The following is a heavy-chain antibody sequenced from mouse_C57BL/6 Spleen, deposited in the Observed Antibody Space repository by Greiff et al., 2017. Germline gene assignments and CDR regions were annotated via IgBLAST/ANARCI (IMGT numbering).Heavy chain of an antibody. CDR2: ISSGSSTI. V-gene: IGHV5-17*01. D-gene: IGHD2-4*01. Sequence: EVQRVESGGGLVKPGGSLKLSCAASGFTFSDYGMHWVRQAPEKGLEWVAYISSGSSTIYYADTVKGRFTLSRDNAKNTLFLQMTSLRSEDTAMYYCARGGYYDYDGGYAIDYWGQGTSVTVSS. J-gene: IGHJ4*01. CDR1: GFTFSDYG. CDR3: ARGGYYDYDGGYAIDY.